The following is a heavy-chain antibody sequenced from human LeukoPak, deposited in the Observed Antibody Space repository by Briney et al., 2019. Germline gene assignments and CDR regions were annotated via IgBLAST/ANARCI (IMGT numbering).Heavy chain of an antibody. J-gene: IGHJ4*02. V-gene: IGHV3-21*01. Sequence: GGSLRLSCAASGFTFSSFSMNWVRQAPGKGLEWVSSISPSGSLISYADSVKGRLTISRDNTNNSVYLQMSSLRVEDTGVYYCASTPLKIQPAAWGQGTLVAVSS. CDR3: ASTPLKIQPAA. CDR1: GFTFSSFS. D-gene: IGHD5-18*01. CDR2: ISPSGSLI.